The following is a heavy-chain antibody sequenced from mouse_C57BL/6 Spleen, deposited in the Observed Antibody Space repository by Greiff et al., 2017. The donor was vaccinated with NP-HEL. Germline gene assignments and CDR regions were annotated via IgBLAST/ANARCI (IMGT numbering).Heavy chain of an antibody. J-gene: IGHJ3*01. Sequence: EVQLQQSGPVLVKPGASVKMSCKASGYTFTDYYMNWVKQSHGKSLEWIGVINPYNGGTSYNQKFKGKATLTVDKSSSTAYMELNSLTSEDSAVYYCARWDYDYDGRAYWGQGTLVTVSA. CDR1: GYTFTDYY. CDR3: ARWDYDYDGRAY. CDR2: INPYNGGT. V-gene: IGHV1-19*01. D-gene: IGHD2-4*01.